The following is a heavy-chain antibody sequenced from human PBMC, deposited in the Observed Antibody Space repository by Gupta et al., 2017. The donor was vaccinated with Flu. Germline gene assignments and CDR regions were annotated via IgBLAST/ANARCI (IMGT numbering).Heavy chain of an antibody. Sequence: RQRQGRGPEWIENKDVNSRGVAYAGFGKGRFTICRNNAKNFVYLQMNSLTTDDTAIYYCAKAKVLADDGFDIWGEGTMVTVSS. V-gene: IGHV3-9*01. J-gene: IGHJ3*02. CDR2: KDVNSRGV. D-gene: IGHD3-3*01. CDR3: AKAKVLADDGFDI.